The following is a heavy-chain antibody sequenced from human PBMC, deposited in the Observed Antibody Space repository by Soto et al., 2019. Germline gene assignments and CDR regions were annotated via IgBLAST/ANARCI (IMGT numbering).Heavy chain of an antibody. V-gene: IGHV3-23*01. D-gene: IGHD3-3*01. CDR3: AKAGTIFGVVMNNWFDP. CDR2: INVGGGGST. J-gene: IGHJ5*02. CDR1: GFNFRRDV. Sequence: GGSLRHSCVGSGFNFRRDVMRWVRRAPGKGLEWASTINVGGGGSTYYADSVKGRFTISRDNSKNTLYLQMNSLRAEDTAVYYCAKAGTIFGVVMNNWFDPWGQGT.